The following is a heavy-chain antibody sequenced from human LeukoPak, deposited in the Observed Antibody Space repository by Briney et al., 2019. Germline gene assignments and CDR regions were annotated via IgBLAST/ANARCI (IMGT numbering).Heavy chain of an antibody. D-gene: IGHD3-10*01. CDR1: GYSFTSYW. V-gene: IGHV5-51*01. J-gene: IGHJ4*02. CDR3: ARQQYYGTGSPDDY. CDR2: IYPGDSDT. Sequence: GESLKISCKGSGYSFTSYWIAWVRQMPGKGVEWRGIIYPGDSDTKYSPSFEVQVTISPDKSISTVYLQWSSLKASDTAMYYCARQQYYGTGSPDDYWGQGTLVTVSS.